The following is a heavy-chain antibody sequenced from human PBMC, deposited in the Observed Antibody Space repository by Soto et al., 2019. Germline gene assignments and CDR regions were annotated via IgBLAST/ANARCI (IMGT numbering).Heavy chain of an antibody. CDR2: IWYDGSNK. J-gene: IGHJ6*02. CDR3: ARVLAARPYYYYGMDV. V-gene: IGHV3-33*01. Sequence: QVQLVESGGGVVQPGRSLRLSCAASGFTFSSYGMHWVRQAPGKGLEWVAVIWYDGSNKYYADSVKGRFTISRDNSKNTLYLQMNSLRAEDTAVYYCARVLAARPYYYYGMDVWGQGTTVTVSS. D-gene: IGHD6-6*01. CDR1: GFTFSSYG.